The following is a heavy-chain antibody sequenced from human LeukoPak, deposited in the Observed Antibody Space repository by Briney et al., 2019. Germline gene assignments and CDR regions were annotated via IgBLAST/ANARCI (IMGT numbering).Heavy chain of an antibody. CDR3: ASDYGFWSGYYSPTRGYFGY. CDR2: IRYDGSNK. J-gene: IGHJ4*02. D-gene: IGHD3-3*01. CDR1: GFTFSGSG. Sequence: GGSLRLSCAASGFTFSGSGMHWVRQAPGKGLEWVTFIRYDGSNKYYTDSVKGRFTISRDNSKNTLYLQMDSLRAEDTAVYYCASDYGFWSGYYSPTRGYFGYWGQGTLVTVSS. V-gene: IGHV3-30*02.